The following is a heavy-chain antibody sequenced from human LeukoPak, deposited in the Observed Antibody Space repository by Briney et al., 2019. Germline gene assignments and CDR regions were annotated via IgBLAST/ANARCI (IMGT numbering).Heavy chain of an antibody. V-gene: IGHV3-64D*06. D-gene: IGHD6-25*01. Sequence: GGSLRLSCSASGFTFRNYAMHWFRQARGQGLEYVSAISSGGGTTYYADSVKGRFTISRDTSKNTLYLQMTSLKPEDTALYYCVRASGWFDPWGQGTLVTVSS. CDR3: VRASGWFDP. J-gene: IGHJ5*02. CDR2: ISSGGGTT. CDR1: GFTFRNYA.